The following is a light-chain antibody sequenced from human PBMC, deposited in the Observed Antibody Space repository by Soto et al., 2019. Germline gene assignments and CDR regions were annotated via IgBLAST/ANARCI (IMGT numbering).Light chain of an antibody. CDR1: QTVATN. Sequence: EIVLTQSPATLSVSPGERGTLSRRASQTVATNLAWYQQKPGQAPRLLIYHASTRATGIPARFSGSGSGTEFTLTISSLQSEDFAVYYCQQYNQWPPWTFGQGTKVDIK. V-gene: IGKV3D-15*01. J-gene: IGKJ1*01. CDR2: HAS. CDR3: QQYNQWPPWT.